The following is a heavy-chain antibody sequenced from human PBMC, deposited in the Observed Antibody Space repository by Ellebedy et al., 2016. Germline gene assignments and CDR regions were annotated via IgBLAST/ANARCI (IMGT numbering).Heavy chain of an antibody. J-gene: IGHJ6*03. CDR3: ASQYYYYMDV. CDR2: IYHSGST. CDR1: GGSISSGGYS. Sequence: SETLSLXXAVSGGSISSGGYSWSWIRQPPGKGLEWLGYIYHSGSTYYNPSLKSRVTISVDRSKNQFSLKLSSVTAADTAVYYCASQYYYYMDVWGKGTTVTVSS. V-gene: IGHV4-30-2*01.